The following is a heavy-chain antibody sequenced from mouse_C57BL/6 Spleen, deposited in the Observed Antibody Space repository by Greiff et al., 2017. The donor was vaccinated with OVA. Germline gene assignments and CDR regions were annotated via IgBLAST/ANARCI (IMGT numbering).Heavy chain of an antibody. Sequence: VQLQQPGAELVKPGASVKLSCKASGYTFTSYWMQWVKQRPGQGLEWIGEIDPSDSDTNYNQKFKGKATLTVDTSSSTAYMQLSSLTSEDSAVYYCAITAQATDYWGQGTTLTVSS. D-gene: IGHD3-2*02. CDR2: IDPSDSDT. CDR1: GYTFTSYW. V-gene: IGHV1-50*01. J-gene: IGHJ2*01. CDR3: AITAQATDY.